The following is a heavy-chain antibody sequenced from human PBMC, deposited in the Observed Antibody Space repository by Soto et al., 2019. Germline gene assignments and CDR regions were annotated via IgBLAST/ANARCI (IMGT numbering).Heavy chain of an antibody. CDR1: GYTFTGYY. CDR3: ARGLITIFGVVTPYPNWFDP. CDR2: INPNSGGT. Sequence: ASVKVSCKASGYTFTGYYMHWVLQAPGQGLEWMGWINPNSGGTNYAQKFQGWVTMTRDTSISTAYMELSRLRSDDTAVYYCARGLITIFGVVTPYPNWFDPWGQGTLVTVSS. D-gene: IGHD3-3*01. J-gene: IGHJ5*02. V-gene: IGHV1-2*04.